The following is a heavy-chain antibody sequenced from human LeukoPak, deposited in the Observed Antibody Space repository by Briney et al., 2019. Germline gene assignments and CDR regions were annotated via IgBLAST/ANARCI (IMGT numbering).Heavy chain of an antibody. CDR1: GFTFSSYA. J-gene: IGHJ5*02. CDR2: ISGSGGST. Sequence: GGSLRPSCAASGFTFSSYAMSWVRQAPGKGLEWASAISGSGGSTYYVDSVKGRFTISRDNSKNTLYLQMNSLRAEDTAVYYCAKGLQQWLNWFDPWGQGTLVTVSS. V-gene: IGHV3-23*01. CDR3: AKGLQQWLNWFDP. D-gene: IGHD6-19*01.